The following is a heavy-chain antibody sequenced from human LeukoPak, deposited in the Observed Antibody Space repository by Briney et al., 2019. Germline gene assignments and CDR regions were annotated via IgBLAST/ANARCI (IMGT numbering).Heavy chain of an antibody. CDR1: GGSISTYY. CDR2: IYYSGGT. J-gene: IGHJ4*02. Sequence: SETLSLTCTVSGGSISTYYWSWIRQPPGKGLEWIGYIYYSGGTNYNPSLKSRVAISVDTSKNQFSLKLSSVTAADTAVYYCARASYGDNDCFDYWGQGTLITVSS. D-gene: IGHD4-17*01. V-gene: IGHV4-59*01. CDR3: ARASYGDNDCFDY.